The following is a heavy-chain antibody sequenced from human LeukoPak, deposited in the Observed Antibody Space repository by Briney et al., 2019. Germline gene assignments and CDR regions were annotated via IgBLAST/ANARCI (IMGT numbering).Heavy chain of an antibody. CDR1: GFTFDDYV. V-gene: IGHV3-20*04. CDR3: TRGSGSYPDY. J-gene: IGHJ4*02. Sequence: GGSLRLSCAASGFTFDDYVMSWVRQAPGKGLELVSSVNWSGGSTAYADSVKGRFTISRDNAKNSLYLQMNSLRAEDTALYYCTRGSGSYPDYWGQGTLVTASS. CDR2: VNWSGGST. D-gene: IGHD1-26*01.